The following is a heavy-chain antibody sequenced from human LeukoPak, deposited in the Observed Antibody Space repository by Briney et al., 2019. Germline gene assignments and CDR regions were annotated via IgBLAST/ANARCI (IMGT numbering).Heavy chain of an antibody. D-gene: IGHD5-18*01. CDR1: GGSISSGSYY. CDR2: IYTSGST. V-gene: IGHV4-61*02. Sequence: SQTLSLTCTVSGGSISSGSYYWSWIRQPAGKGLEWIGRIYTSGSTNYNPSPKSRVTISVDTSKNQFSLKLSSVTAADTAVYYCAREGYSYGSYYFDYWGQGTLVTVSS. CDR3: AREGYSYGSYYFDY. J-gene: IGHJ4*02.